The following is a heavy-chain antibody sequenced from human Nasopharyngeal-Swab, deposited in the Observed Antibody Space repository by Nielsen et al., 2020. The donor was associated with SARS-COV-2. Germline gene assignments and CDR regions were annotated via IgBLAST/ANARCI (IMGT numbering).Heavy chain of an antibody. V-gene: IGHV3-30*18. CDR2: ISNDGSNK. J-gene: IGHJ6*02. CDR3: AKAQGIRYGLDV. Sequence: GESLKISCAASGFTFSTYAMHWVRQAPAKGLEGVTLISNDGSNKYYGDSVKGRFTISRDNSRNTLFLQMNSLRPEDTAVYYCAKAQGIRYGLDVWGHGTTVTVSS. CDR1: GFTFSTYA.